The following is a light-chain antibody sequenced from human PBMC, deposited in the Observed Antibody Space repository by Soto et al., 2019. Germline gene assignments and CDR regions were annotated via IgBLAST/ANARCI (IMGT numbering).Light chain of an antibody. CDR3: GTWDISLSLWV. J-gene: IGLJ3*02. V-gene: IGLV1-51*02. Sequence: QSVLTQPPSVSAAPGQKVTISCSGSSSNIGNNYVSWYQQLPETAPKLLIYVNNKRPSGIPDRFSGSKSGTSATLGITGLQTGDEADYYCGTWDISLSLWVFGGGTKLTVL. CDR1: SSNIGNNY. CDR2: VNN.